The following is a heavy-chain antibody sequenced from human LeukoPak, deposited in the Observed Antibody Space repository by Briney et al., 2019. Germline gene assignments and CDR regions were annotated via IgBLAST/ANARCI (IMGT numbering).Heavy chain of an antibody. CDR1: GGSISSSSYY. J-gene: IGHJ4*02. D-gene: IGHD6-13*01. Sequence: SETLSLTCTVSGGSISSSSYYWGWIRQPPGKGLEWIGSIYYSGSTYYNPSLKSRVTISVDTSKNQFSLKLSSVTAADTAVYYCARYLYSSSWYNYFDYWGQGTLVTVSS. CDR2: IYYSGST. CDR3: ARYLYSSSWYNYFDY. V-gene: IGHV4-39*01.